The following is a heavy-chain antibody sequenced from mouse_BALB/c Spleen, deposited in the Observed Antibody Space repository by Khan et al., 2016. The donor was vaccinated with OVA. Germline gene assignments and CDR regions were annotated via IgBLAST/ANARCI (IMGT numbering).Heavy chain of an antibody. CDR2: ISYSGGT. Sequence: EVKLLESGPGLVKPSQSLSLTCTVTGYSITSVYAWNWIRQFPGNKLEWMGYISYSGGTSYNPSLKSRISITRDTSKNQFFLQLNSVTTEDTATYYCAGGNYYRYYFDYWGQGTTLTVSS. CDR3: AGGNYYRYYFDY. V-gene: IGHV3-2*02. J-gene: IGHJ2*01. D-gene: IGHD1-1*01. CDR1: GYSITSVYA.